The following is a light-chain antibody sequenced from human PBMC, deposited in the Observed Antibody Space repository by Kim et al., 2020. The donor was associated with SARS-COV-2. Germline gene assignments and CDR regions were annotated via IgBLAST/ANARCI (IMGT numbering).Light chain of an antibody. J-gene: IGKJ3*01. CDR3: QQYGSSLFT. CDR1: QSVSTAY. V-gene: IGKV3-20*01. CDR2: AAS. Sequence: PGERATLSCRASQSVSTAYLAWYQQKPGQAPRLLIYAASSRATGIPDRFSGSGSGTDFTLTISRLEPEDFAVYYCQQYGSSLFTFGPGTKVDIK.